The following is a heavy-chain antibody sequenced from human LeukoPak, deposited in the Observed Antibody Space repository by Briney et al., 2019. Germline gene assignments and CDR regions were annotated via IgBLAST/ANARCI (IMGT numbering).Heavy chain of an antibody. CDR3: AREQWEMYYYGMDV. Sequence: SETLSLTCTVSGGSISSYYWSWIRQPAGKGLEWIGRIYTSGSTNYNPSLKSRVTMSVDTSKNQFSLKLGSVTAADTAVYYCAREQWEMYYYGMDVWGQGTTVTVSS. D-gene: IGHD1-26*01. CDR2: IYTSGST. J-gene: IGHJ6*02. V-gene: IGHV4-4*07. CDR1: GGSISSYY.